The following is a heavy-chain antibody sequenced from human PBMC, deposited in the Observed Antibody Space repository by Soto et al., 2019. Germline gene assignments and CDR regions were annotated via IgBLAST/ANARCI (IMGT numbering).Heavy chain of an antibody. CDR1: GGSISSYY. CDR3: ARRYGGNLDY. Sequence: QVQLQESGPGLVKPSETLSLTCTVSGGSISSYYWSWIRQPPGKGLEWSGYIYYSGSTNYNPSLKRRVTITVDTSKNQFALKLSSVTAADTAVYYCARRYGGNLDYWGQGTLVTVSS. D-gene: IGHD1-26*01. V-gene: IGHV4-59*08. CDR2: IYYSGST. J-gene: IGHJ4*02.